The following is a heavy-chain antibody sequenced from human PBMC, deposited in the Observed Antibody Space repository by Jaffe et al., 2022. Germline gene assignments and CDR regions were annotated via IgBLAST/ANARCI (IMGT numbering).Heavy chain of an antibody. D-gene: IGHD6-13*01. CDR2: INHSGST. CDR3: ATSIAAALDY. CDR1: GGSFSGYY. V-gene: IGHV4-34*01. Sequence: QVQLQQWGAGLLKPSETLSLTCAVYGGSFSGYYWSWIRQPPGKGLEWIGEINHSGSTNYNPSLKSRVTISVDTSKNQFSLKLSSVTAADTAVYYCATSIAAALDYWGQGTLVTVSS. J-gene: IGHJ4*02.